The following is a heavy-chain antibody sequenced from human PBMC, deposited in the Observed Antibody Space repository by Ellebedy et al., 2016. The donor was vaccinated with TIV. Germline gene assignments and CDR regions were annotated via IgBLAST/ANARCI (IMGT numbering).Heavy chain of an antibody. J-gene: IGHJ6*02. CDR1: GGTFSSYA. CDR2: IIPIFGTA. CDR3: ARATTVTTLYGMDV. D-gene: IGHD4-11*01. V-gene: IGHV1-69*13. Sequence: SVKVSXXASGGTFSSYAISWVRQAPGQGLEWMGGIIPIFGTANYEPKFQGRVTITADESTSTAYMELSSLRSDDTAVYYCARATTVTTLYGMDVWGQGTTVTVSS.